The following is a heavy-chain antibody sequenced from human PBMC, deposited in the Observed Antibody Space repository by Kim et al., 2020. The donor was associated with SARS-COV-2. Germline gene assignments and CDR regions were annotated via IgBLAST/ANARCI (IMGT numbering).Heavy chain of an antibody. CDR3: ARGRYASGCFDY. Sequence: YYADSVRGRFTISRDNAKNSLYLQMNSLRAEDTALYYCARGRYASGCFDYWGQGTLVTVSS. J-gene: IGHJ4*02. V-gene: IGHV3-48*04. D-gene: IGHD6-19*01.